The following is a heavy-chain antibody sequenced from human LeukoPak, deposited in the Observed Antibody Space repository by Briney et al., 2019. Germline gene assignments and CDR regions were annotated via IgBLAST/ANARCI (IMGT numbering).Heavy chain of an antibody. CDR3: ARGGSLTSFDT. Sequence: ASVRVSCKASGFSFSSYGFSWVRQATGQGLDWMGWISAYNGKTNYAQKFQGRVTMTTDTSTTTVYMDLRSLRSDDTAVYFCARGGSLTSFDTWGQGTLITVSS. V-gene: IGHV1-18*01. CDR2: ISAYNGKT. J-gene: IGHJ4*02. D-gene: IGHD3-10*01. CDR1: GFSFSSYG.